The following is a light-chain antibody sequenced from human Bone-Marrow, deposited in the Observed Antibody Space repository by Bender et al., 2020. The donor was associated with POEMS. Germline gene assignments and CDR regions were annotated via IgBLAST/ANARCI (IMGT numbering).Light chain of an antibody. CDR3: CSYADSPYV. CDR2: INN. Sequence: QSVLTQPPSASGTPGQRVTISCSGSSSNIGTNPVNWYQQLPGTAPKLLIYINNQRPSGVPDRFSGSKSGTSASLAISGLQSEDEADYYCCSYADSPYVFGTGTKVTVL. V-gene: IGLV1-44*01. J-gene: IGLJ1*01. CDR1: SSNIGTNP.